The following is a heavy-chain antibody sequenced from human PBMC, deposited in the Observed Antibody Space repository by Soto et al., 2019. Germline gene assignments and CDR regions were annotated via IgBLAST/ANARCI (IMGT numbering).Heavy chain of an antibody. V-gene: IGHV3-33*01. CDR1: GFTFSSYG. Sequence: QVQLVESGGGVVQPGRSLRLSCAASGFTFSSYGMHWVRQAPGKGLEWVAVIWYDGSNKYYADSVKGRFTISRDNSKNKLYLQMNSLRAEDTAVYYCARGGQWLVPGGSFDYWGQGTLVTVSS. J-gene: IGHJ4*02. CDR3: ARGGQWLVPGGSFDY. CDR2: IWYDGSNK. D-gene: IGHD6-19*01.